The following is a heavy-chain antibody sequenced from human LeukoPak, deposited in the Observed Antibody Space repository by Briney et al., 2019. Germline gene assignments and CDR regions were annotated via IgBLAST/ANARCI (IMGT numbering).Heavy chain of an antibody. CDR3: AKFLGTQWFGELKVPYYYFGMDV. V-gene: IGHV3-23*01. CDR2: ISGSGGST. Sequence: GGSLRLSCAASGFTFSSYTMTWVRQAPGKGLECLLGISGSGGSTYYADSVKGRFTISRDNSKNTLFLQVNSLRAEDTAVYFCAKFLGTQWFGELKVPYYYFGMDVWGQGTTVTVSS. J-gene: IGHJ6*02. D-gene: IGHD3-10*01. CDR1: GFTFSSYT.